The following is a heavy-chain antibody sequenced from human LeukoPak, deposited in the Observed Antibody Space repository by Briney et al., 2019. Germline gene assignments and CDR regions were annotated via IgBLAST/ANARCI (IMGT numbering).Heavy chain of an antibody. CDR2: ISGSGGST. V-gene: IGHV3-23*01. CDR1: GISFSSYA. CDR3: AKDQWSLRRAWDY. Sequence: GGSLRLSCAASGISFSSYAMSWVRQAPGKGLEWVSAISGSGGSTYYADSVKGRFTISRDNSKNTLYLQMNSLRAEDTAVYYCAKDQWSLRRAWDYWGQGTLVTVSS. D-gene: IGHD2-15*01. J-gene: IGHJ4*02.